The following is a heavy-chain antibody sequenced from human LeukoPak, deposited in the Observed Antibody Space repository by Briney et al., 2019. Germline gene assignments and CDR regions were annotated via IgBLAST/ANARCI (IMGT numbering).Heavy chain of an antibody. CDR1: GGSISSCSYY. CDR2: IYTSGST. Sequence: QASETLSLTCTVSGGSISSCSYYWSWIRQPAGKGLVWIGRIYTSGSTNYNPSLKSRVTISLDTSENHFSLKLSSVTAADTAVYYCARVTTGGYYNYWGQGTLVIVSS. J-gene: IGHJ4*02. D-gene: IGHD3-22*01. CDR3: ARVTTGGYYNY. V-gene: IGHV4-61*02.